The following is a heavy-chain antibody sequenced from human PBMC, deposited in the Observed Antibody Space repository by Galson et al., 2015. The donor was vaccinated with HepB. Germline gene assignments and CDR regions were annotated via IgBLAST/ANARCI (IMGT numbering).Heavy chain of an antibody. CDR1: GFTFSSYA. CDR3: ARELGSRTTIRNCSGGSCYQTDAFDI. V-gene: IGHV3-30-3*01. CDR2: ISYDGSNK. Sequence: SLRLSCAASGFTFSSYAMHWVRQAPGKGLEWVAVISYDGSNKYYADSVKGRFTISSDNSKNTLYLQMNSLRAEDTAVYYYARELGSRTTIRNCSGGSCYQTDAFDIWGQGTMVTVPS. J-gene: IGHJ3*02. D-gene: IGHD2-15*01.